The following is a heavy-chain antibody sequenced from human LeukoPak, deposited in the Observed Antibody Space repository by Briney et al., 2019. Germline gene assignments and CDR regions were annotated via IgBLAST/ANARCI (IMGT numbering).Heavy chain of an antibody. V-gene: IGHV3-7*03. CDR1: GFTFSNYW. CDR2: IKEDGREK. J-gene: IGHJ4*02. Sequence: GGSLRLSCAASGFTFSNYWMTWVRQTPGMGLEWVANIKEDGREKYYVDSVKGRFTISRDNARNSLYLQMNSLRVEDTAVYYCARAMDFWGQGTLVTVSS. CDR3: ARAMDF.